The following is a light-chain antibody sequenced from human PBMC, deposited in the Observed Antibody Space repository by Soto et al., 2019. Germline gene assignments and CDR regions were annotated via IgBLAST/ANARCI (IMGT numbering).Light chain of an antibody. J-gene: IGKJ1*01. CDR2: KAS. Sequence: IQMTQSPSTLSGSVGDRVTLTCRASQTISSRLAWYQQKPGKAPKLLIYKASTLKSGVPSRFSGSGSGTEFTLTISSLQPDDFATYYCQHYNSYSEAFGQGTKVDI. V-gene: IGKV1-5*03. CDR3: QHYNSYSEA. CDR1: QTISSR.